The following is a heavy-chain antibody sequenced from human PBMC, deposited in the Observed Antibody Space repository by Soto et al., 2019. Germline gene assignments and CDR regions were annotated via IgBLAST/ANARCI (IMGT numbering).Heavy chain of an antibody. Sequence: PGGSLRLSCAASGFTFSSHWMHWVRQVPGKGLVHVSRIRGDGGYTDHAESVKGRFTISRDNAKNTLFLQMNSLRVEDTGVYYCGRDHYGFNSIDYWGRGTLVTVSS. J-gene: IGHJ4*02. V-gene: IGHV3-74*01. CDR2: IRGDGGYT. D-gene: IGHD4-17*01. CDR1: GFTFSSHW. CDR3: GRDHYGFNSIDY.